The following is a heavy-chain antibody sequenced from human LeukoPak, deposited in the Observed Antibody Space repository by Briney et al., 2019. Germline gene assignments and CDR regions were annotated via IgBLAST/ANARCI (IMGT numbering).Heavy chain of an antibody. CDR2: ISGGAGAT. CDR3: AKSSWNLDDSSGYHDY. V-gene: IGHV3-23*01. Sequence: GGSLRLSCEASGFTFSNYAMSWVRQAPGKGLEWVSAISGGAGATYYADSVKGRFTISRDNSKNTLYLQMNSLRAEDTVVYYCAKSSWNLDDSSGYHDYWGQGTLVTVSS. D-gene: IGHD3-22*01. J-gene: IGHJ4*02. CDR1: GFTFSNYA.